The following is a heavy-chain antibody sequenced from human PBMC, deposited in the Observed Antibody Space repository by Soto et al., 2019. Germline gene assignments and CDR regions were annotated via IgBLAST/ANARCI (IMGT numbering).Heavy chain of an antibody. Sequence: EVQLVESGGGLVQPGGSLRLSCVASGFTFSTYSMNWVRQAPGKGLEWVSYISSTTNTIYYADSVKGRFTISRDNVRNSLYLQMNSLRDEDTALYYCARAKYSDSYTYYYYGMDVWGQGTTVTVSS. CDR3: ARAKYSDSYTYYYYGMDV. D-gene: IGHD5-12*01. CDR1: GFTFSTYS. V-gene: IGHV3-48*02. CDR2: ISSTTNTI. J-gene: IGHJ6*02.